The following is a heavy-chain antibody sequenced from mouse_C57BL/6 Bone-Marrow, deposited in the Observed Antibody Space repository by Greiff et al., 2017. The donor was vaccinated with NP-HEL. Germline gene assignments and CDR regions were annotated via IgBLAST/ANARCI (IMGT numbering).Heavy chain of an antibody. D-gene: IGHD1-1*01. V-gene: IGHV5-4*01. J-gene: IGHJ4*01. CDR2: ISDGGSYT. Sequence: EVKLMESGGGLVKPGGSLKLSCAASGFTFSSYAMSWVRQTPEKRLEWVATISDGGSYTYYPDNVKGRFTISRDNAKNNLYLQMSHLKSEDTAMYYCARDYYGRFYAMDYWGQGTSVTVSS. CDR1: GFTFSSYA. CDR3: ARDYYGRFYAMDY.